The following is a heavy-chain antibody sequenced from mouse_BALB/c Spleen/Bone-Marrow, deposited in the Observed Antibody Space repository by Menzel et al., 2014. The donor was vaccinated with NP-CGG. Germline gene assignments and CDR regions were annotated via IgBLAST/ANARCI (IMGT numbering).Heavy chain of an antibody. CDR1: GYTFTTYT. V-gene: IGHV1-4*01. CDR2: INPSSGYT. Sequence: QVQLKESGAELARPEASVKMSCRASGYTFTTYTIHWVRQRPGQGLEWIGYINPSSGYTNYIQKFKDKATLTADKSSSTAYMQLSSLTSEDSAVYYCARRDDGYVFFDYWGQGTTLTVSS. J-gene: IGHJ2*01. D-gene: IGHD2-3*01. CDR3: ARRDDGYVFFDY.